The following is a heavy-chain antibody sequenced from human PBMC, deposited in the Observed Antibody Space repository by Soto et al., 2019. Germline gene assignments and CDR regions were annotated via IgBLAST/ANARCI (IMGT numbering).Heavy chain of an antibody. CDR2: INPSGGST. V-gene: IGHV1-46*01. CDR3: SQGGCSGGSCYPGGDY. Sequence: QVQLVQSGAEVKKPGASVKVSCKASGYTFTSYYMHWVRQAPGQGLEWMGIINPSGGSTSYAQKFQVRVTMTRDTSTSTVYMELSSLRSEDTAVYYCSQGGCSGGSCYPGGDYWGQGTLVTVSS. J-gene: IGHJ4*02. CDR1: GYTFTSYY. D-gene: IGHD2-15*01.